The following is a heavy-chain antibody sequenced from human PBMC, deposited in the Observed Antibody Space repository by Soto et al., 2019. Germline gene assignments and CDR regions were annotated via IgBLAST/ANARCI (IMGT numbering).Heavy chain of an antibody. J-gene: IGHJ3*02. D-gene: IGHD3-22*01. CDR1: GFTFSSYS. Sequence: GGSLRLSCAASGFTFSSYSMNWVRQAPGKGLEWVSYISSSSSTIYYADSVKGRFTISRDNAKNSLYLQMNSLRDEDTAVYYCARDDYYRCGYYYSRDAFDIWGKGTMVTVSS. CDR2: ISSSSSTI. V-gene: IGHV3-48*02. CDR3: ARDDYYRCGYYYSRDAFDI.